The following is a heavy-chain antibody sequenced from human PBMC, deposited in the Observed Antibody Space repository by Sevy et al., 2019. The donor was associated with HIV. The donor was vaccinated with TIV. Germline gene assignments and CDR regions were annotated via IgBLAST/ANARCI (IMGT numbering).Heavy chain of an antibody. V-gene: IGHV3-72*01. D-gene: IGHD6-13*01. CDR3: ATHAGIAAAGRVFDY. J-gene: IGHJ4*01. Sequence: GGSLRLSCVASRFTFSDHYMEWVRQAPGKGLEWVGRTKNKADGYTTEYAASVKGRFTISRDDSKNSLYVQMNSLKTEDTAVYYCATHAGIAAAGRVFDYWGHGTLVTVSS. CDR1: RFTFSDHY. CDR2: TKNKADGYTT.